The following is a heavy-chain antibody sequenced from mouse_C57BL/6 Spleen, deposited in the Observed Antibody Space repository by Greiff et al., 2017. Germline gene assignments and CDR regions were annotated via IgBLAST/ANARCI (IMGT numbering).Heavy chain of an antibody. D-gene: IGHD2-3*01. CDR3: ARHNDVYGFDY. CDR2: IWSDGIT. CDR1: GFSLTSYG. J-gene: IGHJ2*01. V-gene: IGHV2-6-1*01. Sequence: QVQLKESGPGLVAPSQSLSITCTVSGFSLTSYGVHWVRQPPGKGLEWLVVIWSDGITTYNSALKSRLSIRKNNSKSQVFLKMNSHQTDDTAMYYCARHNDVYGFDYWGQGTTLTVSS.